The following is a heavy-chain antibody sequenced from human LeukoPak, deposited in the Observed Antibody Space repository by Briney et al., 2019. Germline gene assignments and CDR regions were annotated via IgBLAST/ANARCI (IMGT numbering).Heavy chain of an antibody. CDR3: ANKVYCSTTSCYPAGY. CDR2: IYHSGTT. CDR1: GGSFSSTNW. J-gene: IGHJ4*02. D-gene: IGHD2-2*01. Sequence: RASETLSLTCAVYGGSFSSTNWWSWVRQPPGEGLEWIGEIYHSGTTNYNPSLESRVTISLDTSNNQFSLDLNSVTAADTAVYYCANKVYCSTTSCYPAGYWGQGTLVTVSS. V-gene: IGHV4-4*02.